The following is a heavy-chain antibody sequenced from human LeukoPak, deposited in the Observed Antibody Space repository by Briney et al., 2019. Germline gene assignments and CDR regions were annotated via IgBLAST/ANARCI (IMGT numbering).Heavy chain of an antibody. V-gene: IGHV3-53*01. CDR2: IYSGGST. CDR3: ARGGAAMAYY. D-gene: IGHD5-18*01. CDR1: GFTVSSNY. Sequence: PGGSLRLSCATSGFTVSSNYMSWVRQAPGKGLEWVSVIYSGGSTYYADSVKGRFIISRDNAKNTLYLQMNSLRAEDTAVYYCARGGAAMAYYWGQETLVTVSS. J-gene: IGHJ4*02.